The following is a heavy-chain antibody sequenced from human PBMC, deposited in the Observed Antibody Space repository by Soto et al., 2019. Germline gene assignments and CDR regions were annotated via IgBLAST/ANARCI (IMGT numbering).Heavy chain of an antibody. J-gene: IGHJ4*02. CDR1: GSIFSGYG. V-gene: IGHV3-33*01. Sequence: QEHLVESGGGVVQPGRSLRLSCAASGSIFSGYGMHWVRQAPGKGLEWVAVIWYDGSNKYYADSVKGRFTISRDNSKNMLYQQMESLRAEDTAVYYCAREGIGGTAFRGFCDYWGQGTLVTVSS. CDR2: IWYDGSNK. CDR3: AREGIGGTAFRGFCDY. D-gene: IGHD1-7*01.